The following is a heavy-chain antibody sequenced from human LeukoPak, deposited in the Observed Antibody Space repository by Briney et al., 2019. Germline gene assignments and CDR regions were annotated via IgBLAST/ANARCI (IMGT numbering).Heavy chain of an antibody. V-gene: IGHV1-46*01. CDR2: IYPRDGST. D-gene: IGHD6-19*01. CDR1: GYTFTSNY. Sequence: ASVKVSCKASGYTFTSNYIHWVRQAPGQGLEWMGMIYPRDGSTSYAQKFQGRVTITADESTSTAYMELSSLRSEDTAVYYCARGREEALAVAGTGVYFDYWGQGTLVTVSS. J-gene: IGHJ4*02. CDR3: ARGREEALAVAGTGVYFDY.